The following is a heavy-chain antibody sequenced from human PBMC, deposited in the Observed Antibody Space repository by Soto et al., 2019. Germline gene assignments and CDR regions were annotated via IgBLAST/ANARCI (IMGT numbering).Heavy chain of an antibody. Sequence: SGGSLRLSCAASGFTFSSYAMHWVRQAPGKGLEWVAVISYDGSNKYYADSVKGRFTISRDNSKNTLYLQMNSLRAEDTAVYYCARSGKMVYAIMGGPDGDWFDPWGQGTLVTVSS. J-gene: IGHJ5*02. D-gene: IGHD2-8*01. CDR2: ISYDGSNK. CDR1: GFTFSSYA. CDR3: ARSGKMVYAIMGGPDGDWFDP. V-gene: IGHV3-30-3*01.